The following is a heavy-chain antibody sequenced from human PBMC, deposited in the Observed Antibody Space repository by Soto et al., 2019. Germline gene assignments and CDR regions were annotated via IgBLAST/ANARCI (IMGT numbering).Heavy chain of an antibody. CDR3: ARLLDCSNSYFFAF. CDR2: IYPGDFDT. J-gene: IGHJ4*01. CDR1: GGIFSCLW. Sequence: CVFMKISRQVSGGIFSCLWLGWMCQMTGKGLEWLGFIYPGDFDTRYSSYFQGQVTLSTDLSISTSFLPWSTVRASDTAMYYCARLLDCSNSYFFAFRGQGAVVSVSS. V-gene: IGHV5-51*01. D-gene: IGHD6-6*01.